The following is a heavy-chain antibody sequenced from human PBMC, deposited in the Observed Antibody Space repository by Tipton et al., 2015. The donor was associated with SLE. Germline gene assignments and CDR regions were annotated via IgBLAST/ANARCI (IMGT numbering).Heavy chain of an antibody. CDR3: ARLHGSSSTED. Sequence: TLSLTCTVSGGSISSGDYYWSWIRQPAGKGLEWIGRIYTSGSTNYNPSLKSRVTISVDTSKNQFSLKVSSVTAADTAVYYCARLHGSSSTEDWGQGTLVTVSS. D-gene: IGHD6-13*01. J-gene: IGHJ4*02. CDR1: GGSISSGDYY. CDR2: IYTSGST. V-gene: IGHV4-61*02.